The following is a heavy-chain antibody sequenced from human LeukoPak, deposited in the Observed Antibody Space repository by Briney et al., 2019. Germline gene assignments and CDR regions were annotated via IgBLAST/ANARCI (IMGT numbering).Heavy chain of an antibody. CDR1: GYTFTSYG. Sequence: ASVKVSCMASGYTFTSYGISWVRQAPGQGLEGMGWISAYNGNTNYAQKLQGSANITTDTSTSTAYMELRSLRSDDTAVYYCARVVIGLSLLPDYWGQGTLVTVSS. V-gene: IGHV1-18*01. D-gene: IGHD2-15*01. CDR2: ISAYNGNT. CDR3: ARVVIGLSLLPDY. J-gene: IGHJ4*02.